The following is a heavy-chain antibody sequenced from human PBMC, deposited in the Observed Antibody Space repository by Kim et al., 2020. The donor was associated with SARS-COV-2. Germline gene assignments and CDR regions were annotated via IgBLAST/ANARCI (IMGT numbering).Heavy chain of an antibody. CDR1: GGSINNYY. J-gene: IGHJ5*02. V-gene: IGHV4-59*13. Sequence: SETLSLTCSVSGGSINNYYGSWIRQPPGKGLEWFGYIYHGGSSFYNPSLKSRVTISVDASENQFSLKLTSVTAADTAMYYLARFFWSGSKWFDPSGQGTL. D-gene: IGHD3-3*01. CDR2: IYHGGSS. CDR3: ARFFWSGSKWFDP.